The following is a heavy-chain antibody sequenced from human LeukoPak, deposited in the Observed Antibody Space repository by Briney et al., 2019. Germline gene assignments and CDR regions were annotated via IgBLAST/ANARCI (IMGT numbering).Heavy chain of an antibody. V-gene: IGHV1-69*05. CDR1: GGTFISYA. Sequence: ASVKVSCKASGGTFISYAISWVRQAPGQGLEWMGGIIPIFGTANYAQKFQGRVTITTDESTSTAYMELSSLRSEDTAVYYCAGGSLTIFGVVIIQDYYYYGMDVWGQGTTVTVSS. J-gene: IGHJ6*02. D-gene: IGHD3-3*01. CDR3: AGGSLTIFGVVIIQDYYYYGMDV. CDR2: IIPIFGTA.